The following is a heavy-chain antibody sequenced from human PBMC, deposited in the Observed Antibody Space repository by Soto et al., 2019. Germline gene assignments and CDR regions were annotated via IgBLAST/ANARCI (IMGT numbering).Heavy chain of an antibody. CDR2: ISSSSSII. V-gene: IGHV3-48*02. Sequence: EVQLVESGGGLVQPGGSLRLSCADSGFTFSSHSMNWVSQAPGKGLEWVTYISSSSSIIYYADSVKGRFTISRVSAKNSLNLQMNSLRDEETAVYYCARDCSSSWFYFDYWGQGTLVTVSS. CDR3: ARDCSSSWFYFDY. CDR1: GFTFSSHS. D-gene: IGHD6-13*01. J-gene: IGHJ4*02.